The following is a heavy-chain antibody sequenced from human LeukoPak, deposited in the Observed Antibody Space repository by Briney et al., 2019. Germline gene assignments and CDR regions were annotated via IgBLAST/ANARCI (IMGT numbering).Heavy chain of an antibody. V-gene: IGHV3-48*01. CDR3: ARGTLPAAISGSLAGFRFDP. Sequence: GGSLRLSCAASGFTFSSYSMNWARRAPGKGLEWVSYISSSSSTIYYADSVKGRFTISRDNAKNSLYLQVNSLRAEDTAVYYCARGTLPAAISGSLAGFRFDPWGQGTLVTVSS. D-gene: IGHD2-2*01. J-gene: IGHJ5*02. CDR1: GFTFSSYS. CDR2: ISSSSSTI.